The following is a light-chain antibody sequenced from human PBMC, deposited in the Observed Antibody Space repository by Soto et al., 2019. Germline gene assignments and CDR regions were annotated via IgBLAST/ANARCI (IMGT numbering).Light chain of an antibody. CDR3: CSYAGTYTYVV. CDR1: SSDVGTYNY. Sequence: QSALTQPRSVSGSPGQSVTISCTGTSSDVGTYNYVSWYQQHPGKAPKLMIYDVSKRPSGVPDRFSGSKSGNTASLTISGLQAEDEADYYCCSYAGTYTYVVFGGGTTLTVL. CDR2: DVS. V-gene: IGLV2-11*01. J-gene: IGLJ2*01.